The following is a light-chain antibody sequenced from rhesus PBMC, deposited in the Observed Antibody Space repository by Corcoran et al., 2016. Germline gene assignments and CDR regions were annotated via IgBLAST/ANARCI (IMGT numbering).Light chain of an antibody. CDR3: QQHTSYPRT. CDR2: AAS. CDR1: QGISSW. V-gene: IGKV1-19*01. J-gene: IGKJ1*01. Sequence: DIQMTQSPSSLSASLGDRVAITCQASQGISSWLAWVQQKPGKAPKLLIYAASRLNSGVPSRLSGSGAGTDCPLTIRSLQPEDFATYYCQQHTSYPRTFGQGTKVRI.